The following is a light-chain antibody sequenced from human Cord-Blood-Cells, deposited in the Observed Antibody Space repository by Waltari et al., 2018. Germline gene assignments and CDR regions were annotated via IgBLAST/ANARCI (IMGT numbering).Light chain of an antibody. CDR3: SSYTSSSTLV. V-gene: IGLV2-14*03. CDR2: DVS. Sequence: QSALTQPASVSGSPGQSLTISCTGTSSDVGGYNSVSWYQQHPGKAPKHMIYDVSNRPSGVSNRFSGSKSGNTASLTISGLQAEDEADYYCSSYTSSSTLVFGGGTKLTVL. CDR1: SSDVGGYNS. J-gene: IGLJ3*02.